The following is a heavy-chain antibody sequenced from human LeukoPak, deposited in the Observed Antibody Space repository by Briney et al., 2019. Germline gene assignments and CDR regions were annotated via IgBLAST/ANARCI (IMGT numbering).Heavy chain of an antibody. CDR2: ISAYNGNT. CDR3: AAYYDSSGYDAFDI. CDR1: GYTFTSYG. V-gene: IGHV1-18*01. J-gene: IGHJ3*02. Sequence: ASVKVSCKASGYTFTSYGISWVRQAPGQGLEWMGWISAYNGNTNYAQKLQGRVTTTTDTSTSTAYMELRSLRSDDTAVYYCAAYYDSSGYDAFDIWGQGTMVTVSS. D-gene: IGHD3-22*01.